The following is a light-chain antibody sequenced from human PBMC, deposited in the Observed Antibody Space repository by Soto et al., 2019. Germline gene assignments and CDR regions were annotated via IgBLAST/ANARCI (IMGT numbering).Light chain of an antibody. V-gene: IGLV4-69*01. J-gene: IGLJ3*02. CDR2: LNSDGSH. Sequence: QLVLTQSPSASASLGASVKLTCTLSSGHSSYAIAWHQQQPEKGPRYLMKLNSDGSHSKGDGIPDRFSGSSSGAERYLTISSLQSEDDADYYCQTWGTGIWVFCGGTKLTVL. CDR1: SGHSSYA. CDR3: QTWGTGIWV.